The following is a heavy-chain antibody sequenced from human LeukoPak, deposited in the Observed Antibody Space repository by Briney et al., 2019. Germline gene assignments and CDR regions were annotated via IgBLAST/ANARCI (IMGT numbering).Heavy chain of an antibody. V-gene: IGHV1-18*01. CDR2: ITTYNGKT. CDR1: GYSFTSYG. J-gene: IGHJ4*02. D-gene: IGHD3-9*01. CDR3: ARGINYDLLTGYSEGFDF. Sequence: ASVNVSCTASGYSFTSYGITWVRRAPGQGLEWMGWITTYNGKTNYAQNFQTRVTMTTDTSTNTAYMELRSLRSDDTAVYYCARGINYDLLTGYSEGFDFWGQGTPVTVSS.